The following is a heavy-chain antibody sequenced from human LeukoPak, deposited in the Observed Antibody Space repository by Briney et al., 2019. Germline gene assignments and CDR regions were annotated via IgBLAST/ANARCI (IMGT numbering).Heavy chain of an antibody. D-gene: IGHD5-18*01. J-gene: IGHJ3*02. CDR1: GFTFSSYA. Sequence: PGGSLRLSCAASGFTFSSYAMHWVRQAPGKGLEYVSAISSNGGTTYYANSVRGRFIISRDNSKNTLYLQMGSLRAEDMAVYYCARVGDTNAFDIWGQGTMVTVSS. V-gene: IGHV3-64*01. CDR3: ARVGDTNAFDI. CDR2: ISSNGGTT.